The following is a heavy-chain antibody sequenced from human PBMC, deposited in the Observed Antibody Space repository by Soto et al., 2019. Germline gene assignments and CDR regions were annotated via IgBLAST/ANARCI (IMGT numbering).Heavy chain of an antibody. CDR2: ISGSGGST. D-gene: IGHD3-10*01. CDR3: AKDLISLPGISDY. J-gene: IGHJ4*02. Sequence: EVQLLESGGGWVQPGGSLRLSCAASGFTFSSYAMSWVRQAPGKGLEWVSSISGSGGSTYYADSVKGRFTISRDNSKNTLYLQMNSLRAEYTAVYYCAKDLISLPGISDYWGQGTLVTFSS. CDR1: GFTFSSYA. V-gene: IGHV3-23*01.